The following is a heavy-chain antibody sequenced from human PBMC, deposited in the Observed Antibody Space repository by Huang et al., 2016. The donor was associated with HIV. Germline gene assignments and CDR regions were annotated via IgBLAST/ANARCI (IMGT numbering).Heavy chain of an antibody. J-gene: IGHJ4*02. CDR2: INPKRGGT. CDR3: ARDWSFGSSTSPAD. Sequence: HVQLVQSGAEVKNPGASVRVSCKASGYTFTDSNLHWVRQAPGQGLEWMGWINPKRGGTIYAQRFQGRITMTRDTTISTVHMDLRRIQSDDTAVYFCARDWSFGSSTSPADWGQGTLVTVSS. CDR1: GYTFTDSN. D-gene: IGHD6-6*01. V-gene: IGHV1-2*02.